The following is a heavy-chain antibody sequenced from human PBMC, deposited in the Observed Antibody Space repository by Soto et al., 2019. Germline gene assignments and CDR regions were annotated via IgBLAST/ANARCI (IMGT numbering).Heavy chain of an antibody. Sequence: QVQLQQWGAGLLKPSETLSITCAGYGGAFSGYYWSWIRQPPGKGLEWIGEINHSGITNYNPSLKSRATISVDASKTEFSLKLSSVTAADAAVYYCERELRFDPWCQGTMVIVSS. J-gene: IGHJ5*02. CDR2: INHSGIT. V-gene: IGHV4-34*01. CDR1: GGAFSGYY. CDR3: ERELRFDP. D-gene: IGHD1-7*01.